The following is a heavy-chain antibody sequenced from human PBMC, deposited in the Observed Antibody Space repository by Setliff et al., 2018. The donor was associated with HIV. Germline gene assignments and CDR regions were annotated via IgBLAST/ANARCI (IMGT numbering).Heavy chain of an antibody. CDR1: GFTFSSYT. V-gene: IGHV3-21*06. CDR2: ISSSSYYI. Sequence: PGGSLRLSCAASGFTFSSYTMNWVRQAPGKGLEWVSSISSSSYYIYYADSVKGRFTISRENAKNSLYLQMNNVRAGDTAVYYCTRELNGHTSSHYYFGLDVWGQGTTVTVS. J-gene: IGHJ6*02. CDR3: TRELNGHTSSHYYFGLDV. D-gene: IGHD6-6*01.